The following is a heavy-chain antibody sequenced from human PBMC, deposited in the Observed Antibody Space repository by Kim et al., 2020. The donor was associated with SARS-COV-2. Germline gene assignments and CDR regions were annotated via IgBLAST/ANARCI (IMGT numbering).Heavy chain of an antibody. CDR2: ISFSGNT. CDR3: AKPFYGLN. J-gene: IGHJ4*02. V-gene: IGHV3-23*01. CDR1: GFTFSTYA. Sequence: GGSLRLSCAASGFTFSTYAMSWFRQAPGKGLQWVSGISFSGNTYYADFVKGRFIVYRDNSKNTLYLQMNSLRADDTAVYYCAKPFYGLNWGQGTLVTVSS. D-gene: IGHD4-17*01.